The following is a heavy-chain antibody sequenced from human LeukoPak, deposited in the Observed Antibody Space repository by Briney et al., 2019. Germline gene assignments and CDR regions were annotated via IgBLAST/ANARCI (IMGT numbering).Heavy chain of an antibody. Sequence: ASVKVSCKASGYTFTSYDINWVRQATGQGLEWMGWMNPNSGNTGYAQKFQGRGTMTRNTSISTAYMELSSLRSEDTAVYYCARGDCSSTSCYENWFDPWGQGTLVTVSS. D-gene: IGHD2-2*01. CDR3: ARGDCSSTSCYENWFDP. J-gene: IGHJ5*02. CDR2: MNPNSGNT. V-gene: IGHV1-8*01. CDR1: GYTFTSYD.